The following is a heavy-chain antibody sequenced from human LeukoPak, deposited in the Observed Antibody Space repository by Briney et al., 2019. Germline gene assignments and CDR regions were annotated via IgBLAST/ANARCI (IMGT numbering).Heavy chain of an antibody. CDR1: GFTFGSYA. Sequence: GGSLRLSCAASGFTFGSYAMSWVRQAPGKGLEWVSAVSSFGGTTYYADSAKGRFTISRDNSNNTVYLLMNSPRVGATAPYYCVKHVGSRWSNNRFDPWGQGTLVTVS. D-gene: IGHD6-13*01. CDR3: VKHVGSRWSNNRFDP. J-gene: IGHJ5*02. CDR2: VSSFGGTT. V-gene: IGHV3-23*01.